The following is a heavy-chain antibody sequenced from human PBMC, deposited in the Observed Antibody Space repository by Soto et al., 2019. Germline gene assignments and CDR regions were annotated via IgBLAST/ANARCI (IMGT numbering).Heavy chain of an antibody. CDR1: GFTFSSYG. CDR2: ISYDGGDK. Sequence: GGSLRLSCAASGFTFSSYGMHWVRQAPGKGLEWVAVISYDGGDKYYADSVKGRFTISRDNSKNTLYLQMNSLRAEDTAVYYCAKDSGRGSADYYFDYWGQGTLVTVSS. D-gene: IGHD3-10*01. V-gene: IGHV3-30*18. J-gene: IGHJ4*02. CDR3: AKDSGRGSADYYFDY.